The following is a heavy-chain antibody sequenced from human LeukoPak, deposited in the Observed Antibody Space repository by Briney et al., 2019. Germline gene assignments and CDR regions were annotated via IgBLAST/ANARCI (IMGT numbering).Heavy chain of an antibody. CDR2: IYHSGST. J-gene: IGHJ4*02. D-gene: IGHD3-3*01. CDR3: AADTIFGVVIRDY. Sequence: SETLSLTCTVSGGSISSGGYYWSWIRQPPGKGLEWIGYIYHSGSTYYNPSLKSRVTISVDRSKNQFSLKLSSVTAADTAVYYCAADTIFGVVIRDYWGQGTLVTVSS. V-gene: IGHV4-30-2*01. CDR1: GGSISSGGYY.